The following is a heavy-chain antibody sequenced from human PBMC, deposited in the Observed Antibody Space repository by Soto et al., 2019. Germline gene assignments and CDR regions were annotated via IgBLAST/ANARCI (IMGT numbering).Heavy chain of an antibody. D-gene: IGHD6-19*01. CDR2: IYWNGDK. CDR1: GFSLSTSGVG. Sequence: QITLKESGPTLVKPTQTLTLTCTFSGFSLSTSGVGVGWIRQSPGKAVQWLALIYWNGDKRYNPSLKTRLTITKDTSNNQVVLTLTNMDPVDTATYYCAHRPSGWFLFDYWGRGTLVTVSS. J-gene: IGHJ4*02. CDR3: AHRPSGWFLFDY. V-gene: IGHV2-5*01.